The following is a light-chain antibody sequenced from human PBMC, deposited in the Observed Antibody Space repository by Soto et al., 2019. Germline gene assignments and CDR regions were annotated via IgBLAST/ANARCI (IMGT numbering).Light chain of an antibody. CDR2: RAS. CDR1: QSVSNW. J-gene: IGKJ1*01. V-gene: IGKV1-5*03. Sequence: DVPMTQSPSTLSASLGDRVTITCRASQSVSNWLAWYQQKPGKAPQVLIYRASTLESGVPSRFSGSGAGTEFTLTISSLQPDDFATYYCQQYNNYPRTFGQGTKVEI. CDR3: QQYNNYPRT.